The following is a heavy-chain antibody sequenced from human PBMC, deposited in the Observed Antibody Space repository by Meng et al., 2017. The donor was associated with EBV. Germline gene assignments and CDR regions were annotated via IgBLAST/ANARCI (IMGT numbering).Heavy chain of an antibody. CDR1: GGPFRYYA. CDR3: ASESGRGYTPDY. D-gene: IGHD3-10*01. Sequence: QVQLVAVAAEGKKPGSSVKVSCKTSGGPFRYYAISWVRQAPGQGLEWLGGFLPRLGAPNYAQKFHGRVKITADESTSTHYMDLSSLRSEDTAIYYCASESGRGYTPDYWGQGTLVTVSS. V-gene: IGHV1-69*01. J-gene: IGHJ4*02. CDR2: FLPRLGAP.